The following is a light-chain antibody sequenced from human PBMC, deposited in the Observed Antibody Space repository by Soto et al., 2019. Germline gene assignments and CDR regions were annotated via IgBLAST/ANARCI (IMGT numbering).Light chain of an antibody. CDR1: ESVSTN. CDR2: AAS. Sequence: EVVMTQSPASLSVSPGERATLSCRASESVSTNLAWYRQKPGQPPRLLIYAASTRATGVLARFSGSGSGTEFTLTISSLQSEDFAVYYCQQYDIATGFGGGTKVEIK. J-gene: IGKJ4*01. CDR3: QQYDIATG. V-gene: IGKV3-15*01.